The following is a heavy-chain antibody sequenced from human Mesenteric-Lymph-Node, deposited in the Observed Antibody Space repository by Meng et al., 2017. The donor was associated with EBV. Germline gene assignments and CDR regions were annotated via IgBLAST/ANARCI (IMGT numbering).Heavy chain of an antibody. J-gene: IGHJ4*02. CDR1: GYMFTRFA. CDR2: IDTSTGRA. V-gene: IGHV7-4-1*02. CDR3: VRFESLTAATLDY. Sequence: QVGWVQFGLGLKKPGASGKVSCKASGYMFTRFAMNWVRQAPGQGPEWMGWIDTSTGRATYAQAFTGRFVFSLDASESATYLQINSLKAADTAMYYCVRFESLTAATLDYWGQGTLVTVSS. D-gene: IGHD2-15*01.